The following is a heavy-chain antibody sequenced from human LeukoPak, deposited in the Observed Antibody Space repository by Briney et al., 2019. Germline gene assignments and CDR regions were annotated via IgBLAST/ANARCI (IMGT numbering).Heavy chain of an antibody. V-gene: IGHV1-69*04. J-gene: IGHJ5*02. Sequence: GSSVKVSCKASGGTFSSYAISWVRQAPGQGLEWMGRIIPILGIASYAQKFQGRVTITADKSTSTAYMELSSLRSEDTAVYYCARSPYDPPNWFDPWGQGTLVTVSS. CDR3: ARSPYDPPNWFDP. D-gene: IGHD3-16*01. CDR2: IIPILGIA. CDR1: GGTFSSYA.